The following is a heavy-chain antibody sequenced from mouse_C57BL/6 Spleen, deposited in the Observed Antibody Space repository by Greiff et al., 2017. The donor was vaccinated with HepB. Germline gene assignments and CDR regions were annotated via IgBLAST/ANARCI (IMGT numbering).Heavy chain of an antibody. D-gene: IGHD2-4*01. CDR3: AREADFHFDY. Sequence: QVQLQQSGAELVRPGASVKLSCKASGYTFTDYYINWVKQRPGQGLEWIARIYPGSGNTYYNEKFKGKATLTAEKSSSTAYMQLSSLTSEDSAVYFCAREADFHFDYWGQGTTLTVSS. J-gene: IGHJ2*01. V-gene: IGHV1-76*01. CDR2: IYPGSGNT. CDR1: GYTFTDYY.